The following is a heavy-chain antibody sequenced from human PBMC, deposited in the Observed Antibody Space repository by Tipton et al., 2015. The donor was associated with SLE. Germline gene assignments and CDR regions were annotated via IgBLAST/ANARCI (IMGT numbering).Heavy chain of an antibody. CDR1: GGSVTSDFYY. CDR3: ARGPNWGLDDAFDV. Sequence: TLSLTCTVSGGSVTSDFYYWSRIRQLPGKGLEWIAYIYNDGSTKYNSSLKSRITISLDTSKNQVSLRLSSVTAADTAVYFCARGPNWGLDDAFDVWGQGTMVSVSS. V-gene: IGHV4-31*03. D-gene: IGHD7-27*01. CDR2: IYNDGST. J-gene: IGHJ3*01.